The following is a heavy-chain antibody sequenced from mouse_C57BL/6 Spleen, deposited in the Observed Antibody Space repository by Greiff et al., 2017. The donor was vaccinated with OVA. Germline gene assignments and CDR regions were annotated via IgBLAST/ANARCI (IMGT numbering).Heavy chain of an antibody. Sequence: QVQLQQSGAELVRPGASVKMSCKASGYTFTSYNMHWVKQTPRQGLEWIGAIYPGNGDTSYNQKFKGKATLTVDKSSSTAYMQLSSLTSEDSAVYFCAISIYYDYDGWFAYWGQGTLVTVSA. J-gene: IGHJ3*01. V-gene: IGHV1-12*01. D-gene: IGHD2-4*01. CDR2: IYPGNGDT. CDR3: AISIYYDYDGWFAY. CDR1: GYTFTSYN.